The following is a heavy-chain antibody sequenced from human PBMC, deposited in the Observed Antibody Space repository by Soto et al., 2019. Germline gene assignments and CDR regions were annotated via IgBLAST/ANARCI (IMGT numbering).Heavy chain of an antibody. J-gene: IGHJ6*02. D-gene: IGHD2-15*01. V-gene: IGHV1-18*01. Sequence: QVQLVQSGAEVKKPGASVKVSCKTSGYTFYRYGVSWVRQAPRQGVEWMGWISACNGNTNYAQNFKGRVIMTIATATGMAYLELRRLTSDDTAVYYCAREGYCRSGSFALDYHEYFGMDVWGRGTTVTVSS. CDR2: ISACNGNT. CDR3: AREGYCRSGSFALDYHEYFGMDV. CDR1: GYTFYRYG.